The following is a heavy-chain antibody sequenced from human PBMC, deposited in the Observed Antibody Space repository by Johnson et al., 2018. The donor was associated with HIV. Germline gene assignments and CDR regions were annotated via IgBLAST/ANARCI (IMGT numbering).Heavy chain of an antibody. CDR2: ISSSGSNI. J-gene: IGHJ3*02. CDR1: GFTFSDYY. V-gene: IGHV3-11*04. D-gene: IGHD1-26*01. CDR3: ARSLGVVGAIGKGAFDI. Sequence: QMMLVESGGGLVKPGGSLRLSCAPSGFTFSDYYMSWMRQAPGQGLEWVSYISSSGSNIYKADSVKGRFTISRDNSKNTLYLQMNSLRAEDTAVYYCARSLGVVGAIGKGAFDIWGQGTMVTVSS.